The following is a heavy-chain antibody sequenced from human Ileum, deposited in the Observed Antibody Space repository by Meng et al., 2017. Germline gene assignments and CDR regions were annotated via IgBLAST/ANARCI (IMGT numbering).Heavy chain of an antibody. Sequence: GSLRLSCAVSGGSISSSGYYWGWIRQPPGKGLEWIGSMSHSGTTFYNPSRKSRVTISRDTSKNQFSLKVTFVTAADTAVYYCARDIGGTPSDYWGQGTLVTVSS. V-gene: IGHV4-39*07. D-gene: IGHD1-14*01. CDR2: MSHSGTT. J-gene: IGHJ4*02. CDR3: ARDIGGTPSDY. CDR1: GGSISSSGYY.